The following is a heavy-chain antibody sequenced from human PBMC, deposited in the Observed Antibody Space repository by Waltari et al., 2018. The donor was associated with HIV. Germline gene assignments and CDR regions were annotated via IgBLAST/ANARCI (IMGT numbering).Heavy chain of an antibody. CDR1: AGTFSSWA. D-gene: IGHD2-8*01. CDR3: AAGCTNGLCRMDY. CDR2: IIPILGIA. V-gene: IGHV1-69*04. Sequence: QVQLVQSGAEVKKPGSSVKVSCKASAGTFSSWAISWVRQAPGQGLEWMGRIIPILGIANYAQKFQGRITITSDKSTSTAYMELSSLRSEDTAVYYCAAGCTNGLCRMDYWGQGTLVTVSS. J-gene: IGHJ4*02.